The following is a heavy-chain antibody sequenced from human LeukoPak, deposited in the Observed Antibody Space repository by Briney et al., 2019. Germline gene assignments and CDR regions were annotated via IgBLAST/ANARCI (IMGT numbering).Heavy chain of an antibody. CDR3: ARLTGNLVLTLHYYYYMDV. CDR1: GGTFSSYA. Sequence: ASVKVSCKASGGTFSSYAISWVRQAPGQGLEWMGWISAYNGNTNYAQKLQGRVTMTTDTSTSTAYMELRSLRSDDTAVYYCARLTGNLVLTLHYYYYMDVWGKGTTVTVSS. J-gene: IGHJ6*03. D-gene: IGHD1-20*01. V-gene: IGHV1-18*01. CDR2: ISAYNGNT.